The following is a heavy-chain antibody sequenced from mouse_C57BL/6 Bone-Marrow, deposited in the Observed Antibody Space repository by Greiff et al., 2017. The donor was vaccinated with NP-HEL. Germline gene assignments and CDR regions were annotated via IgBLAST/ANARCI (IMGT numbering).Heavy chain of an antibody. J-gene: IGHJ2*01. CDR1: GYTFTSYW. D-gene: IGHD1-1*01. Sequence: VQLQQPGAELVKPGASVKLSCKASGYTFTSYWMQWVKQRPGQGLAWIGEIDPSDSYTNYNQKFKGKATLPVDTSSSTAYMQLSSLTSEDSAVYYCARDYGSSYFDYWGQGTTLTVSS. CDR3: ARDYGSSYFDY. V-gene: IGHV1-50*01. CDR2: IDPSDSYT.